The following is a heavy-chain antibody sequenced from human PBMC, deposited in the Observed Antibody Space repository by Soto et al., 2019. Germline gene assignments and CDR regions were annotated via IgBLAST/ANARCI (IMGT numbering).Heavy chain of an antibody. D-gene: IGHD3-22*01. V-gene: IGHV5-51*01. Sequence: PGESLKISCNGSGYSFTIYCIGLVLQMPGKGLDWMWIIYPGDSDTRYSPSFQGQVTISADKSISTAYLQWSSLKASDTAMYYCARTRPNYYDSSGPLDYGMDVWGQGTTVTVSS. CDR2: IYPGDSDT. CDR1: GYSFTIYC. CDR3: ARTRPNYYDSSGPLDYGMDV. J-gene: IGHJ6*02.